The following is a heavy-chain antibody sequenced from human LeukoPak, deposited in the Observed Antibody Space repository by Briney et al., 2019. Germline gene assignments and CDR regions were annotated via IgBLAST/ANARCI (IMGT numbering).Heavy chain of an antibody. CDR1: GYGFTSYW. Sequence: GESLKISFQGSGYGFTSYWIGWVRRMPGKGLEWMGIIYPGDSDTRYSPSFQGQVTISADKSISTAYLQWSSLKASDTAMYYCARQEDSSSSADYWGQGTLVTVS. D-gene: IGHD6-6*01. CDR3: ARQEDSSSSADY. V-gene: IGHV5-51*01. J-gene: IGHJ4*02. CDR2: IYPGDSDT.